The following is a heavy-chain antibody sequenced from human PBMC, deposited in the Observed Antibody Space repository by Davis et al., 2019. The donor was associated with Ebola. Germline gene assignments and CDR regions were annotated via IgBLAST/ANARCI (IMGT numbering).Heavy chain of an antibody. D-gene: IGHD3-16*01. CDR3: ARDRTEGFTPDV. Sequence: PGGSLRLSCTVSGGSISSYYWSWIRQPAGKGLEWIGRIYTSGSTNYNPSLKSRVTISVDTSKNQFSLKLSSVTAADTAVYYCARDRTEGFTPDVWGQGTTVTVSS. CDR2: IYTSGST. J-gene: IGHJ6*02. CDR1: GGSISSYY. V-gene: IGHV4-4*07.